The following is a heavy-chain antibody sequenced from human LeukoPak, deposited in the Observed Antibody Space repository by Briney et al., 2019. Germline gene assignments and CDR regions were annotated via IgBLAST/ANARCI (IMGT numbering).Heavy chain of an antibody. V-gene: IGHV3-74*01. CDR3: ARSHYYDKTSGHFYHYYGMDV. CDR2: INSDGSTT. J-gene: IGHJ6*02. Sequence: GGSLRLSCAASGSIFSSYWMHWVRQPPGKGLVWVSRINSDGSTTRYADSVKGRFTISRDNAKNTLYLQMSSLRAEDTAVYYCARSHYYDKTSGHFYHYYGMDVWGQGTTVTVSS. CDR1: GSIFSSYW. D-gene: IGHD3-22*01.